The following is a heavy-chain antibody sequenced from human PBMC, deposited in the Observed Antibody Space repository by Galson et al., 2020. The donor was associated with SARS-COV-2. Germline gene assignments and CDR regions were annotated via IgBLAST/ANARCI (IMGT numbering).Heavy chain of an antibody. V-gene: IGHV3-7*01. J-gene: IGHJ6*02. CDR3: ARGDCSSTSCFIGYYGMDV. CDR1: GFTFSSYW. CDR2: IKQDGSEK. D-gene: IGHD2-2*01. Sequence: TGGSLRLSCAASGFTFSSYWMSWVRQAPGKGLEWVANIKQDGSEKYYVDSVKGRFTISRDNAKNSLYLQMNSLRAEDTAVYYCARGDCSSTSCFIGYYGMDVWGQGTTVTVSS.